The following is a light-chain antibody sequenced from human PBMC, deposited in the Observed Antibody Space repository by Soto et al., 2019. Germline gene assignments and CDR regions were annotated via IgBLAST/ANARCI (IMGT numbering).Light chain of an antibody. CDR2: DVT. J-gene: IGLJ1*01. V-gene: IGLV2-11*01. CDR3: CSYAGSYTHV. CDR1: SSDVGGYNF. Sequence: QSALTQSRSVSGSPGQSVTISCTGTSSDVGGYNFVSWYQQYPGKAPKLIIYDVTKRPSGVTDRFSGSKSGNTASLTISGLQTDDEADYYCCSYAGSYTHVFGTGTKVTVL.